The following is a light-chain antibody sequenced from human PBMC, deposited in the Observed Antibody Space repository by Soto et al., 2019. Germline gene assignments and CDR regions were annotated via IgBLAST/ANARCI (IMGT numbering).Light chain of an antibody. V-gene: IGKV1D-12*01. Sequence: DIQMTQSPSSVSASVGDRLTITCRESQGISSWLAWYQQKPGKAPRLLIYATSTLQSGVPSRFSGSGSGPNFTLTISSLIPEDFATYYCQQGYTFPRALTFGGGTKVEIK. J-gene: IGKJ4*01. CDR2: ATS. CDR3: QQGYTFPRALT. CDR1: QGISSW.